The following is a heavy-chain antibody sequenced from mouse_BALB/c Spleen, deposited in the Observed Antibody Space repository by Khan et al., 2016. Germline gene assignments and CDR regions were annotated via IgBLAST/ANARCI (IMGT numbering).Heavy chain of an antibody. CDR2: ISYSGST. Sequence: EVQLVESGPGLVKPSQSLSLTCTVTGYSITSGYGWNWIRQFPGNKLEWMGYISYSGSTNYNPSLKSRIAITRDPSKNQFFLQLNSVTTEDTATYYCARTARIKYWGQGTTLTVSS. CDR3: ARTARIKY. D-gene: IGHD1-2*01. J-gene: IGHJ2*01. CDR1: GYSITSGYG. V-gene: IGHV3-2*02.